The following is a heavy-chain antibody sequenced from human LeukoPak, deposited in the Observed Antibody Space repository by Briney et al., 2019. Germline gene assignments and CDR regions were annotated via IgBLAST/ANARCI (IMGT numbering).Heavy chain of an antibody. CDR2: IIPILGIA. V-gene: IGHV1-69*02. D-gene: IGHD6-19*01. CDR3: ATPEGNSGWYNRVGLDY. CDR1: GGTFSSYT. Sequence: SVKVSCEASGGTFSSYTISWVRQAPGQGLEWMSRIIPILGIANYAQKFQGRVTITADKSTSTAYMELSSLRSEDTAVYYCATPEGNSGWYNRVGLDYWGQGTLVTVSS. J-gene: IGHJ4*02.